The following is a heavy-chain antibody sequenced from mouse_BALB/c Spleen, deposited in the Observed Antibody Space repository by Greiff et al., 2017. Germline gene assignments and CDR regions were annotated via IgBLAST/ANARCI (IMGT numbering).Heavy chain of an antibody. J-gene: IGHJ2*01. V-gene: IGHV14-4*02. Sequence: DVQLQESGAELVRPGASVKLSCTASGFNFNDYYMHWVKQRPEQGLEWIGWIDPENGDTEYAPKFQGKATMTADTSSNTAYLQLSSLTSEDTAVYYCTRDSSGYPDYWGQGTTLTGSS. CDR2: IDPENGDT. CDR3: TRDSSGYPDY. D-gene: IGHD3-2*01. CDR1: GFNFNDYY.